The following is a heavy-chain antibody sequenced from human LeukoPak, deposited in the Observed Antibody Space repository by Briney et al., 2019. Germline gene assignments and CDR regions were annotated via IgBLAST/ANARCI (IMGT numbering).Heavy chain of an antibody. V-gene: IGHV1-2*02. CDR2: INPNSGGT. D-gene: IGHD1-26*01. CDR3: ARVGSEWELLRRDYYYMDV. CDR1: GYTFTGYY. J-gene: IGHJ6*03. Sequence: ASVKVSRKASGYTFTGYYMHWVRQAPGQGLEWMGWINPNSGGTNYAQKFQGRVTMTRDTSISTAYMELSRLRSDDTAVYYCARVGSEWELLRRDYYYMDVWGKGTTVTVSS.